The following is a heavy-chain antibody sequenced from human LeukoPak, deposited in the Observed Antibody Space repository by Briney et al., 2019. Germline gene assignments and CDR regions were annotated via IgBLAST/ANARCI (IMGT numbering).Heavy chain of an antibody. Sequence: GGSLRLSCVGLTFTVSDTFMSWVRQAPGKGLDWVSTMYTGGGTDYADSVKGRFTISRDSSKNTVYLQMNSLRDEDTAVYYCARGPPFDPWGQGTLVTVSS. CDR3: ARGPPFDP. CDR2: MYTGGGT. V-gene: IGHV3-66*01. J-gene: IGHJ5*02. CDR1: TFTVSDTF.